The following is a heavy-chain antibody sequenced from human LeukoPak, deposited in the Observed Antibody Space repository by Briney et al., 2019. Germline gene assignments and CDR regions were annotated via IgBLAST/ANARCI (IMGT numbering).Heavy chain of an antibody. V-gene: IGHV3-73*01. D-gene: IGHD6-19*01. CDR1: GFTFSGSA. CDR2: IRSKANSYAT. Sequence: GGSLRLSCAASGFTFSGSAMHWVRQASGKGLEWVGRIRSKANSYATAYAASVKGRFTISRDISKNTLYLQMGSLRPEDMAVYYCARVDSGSACASWGQGILVTVSS. J-gene: IGHJ1*01. CDR3: ARVDSGSACAS.